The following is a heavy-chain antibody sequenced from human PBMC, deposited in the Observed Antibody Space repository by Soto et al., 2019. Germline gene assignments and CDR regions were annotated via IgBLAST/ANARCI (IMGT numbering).Heavy chain of an antibody. Sequence: SETLSLTCPVSGGSISSYYWSWIRQPPGKGLEWIGYIYYSGSTNYNPSLKSRVTISVDTSKNQFSLKLSSVTAADTAVYYCARSLGYCSSTSCSYLFDYWGQGTLVTVSS. CDR2: IYYSGST. CDR3: ARSLGYCSSTSCSYLFDY. CDR1: GGSISSYY. V-gene: IGHV4-59*08. D-gene: IGHD2-2*01. J-gene: IGHJ4*02.